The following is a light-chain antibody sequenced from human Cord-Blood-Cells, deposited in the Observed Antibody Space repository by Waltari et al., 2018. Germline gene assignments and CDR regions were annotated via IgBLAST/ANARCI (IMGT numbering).Light chain of an antibody. CDR2: VAS. CDR3: QQYGSSYT. V-gene: IGKV3-20*01. CDR1: QNVSSSY. J-gene: IGKJ2*01. Sequence: EIVLTQSPGTLSLSPGERATLSCRASQNVSSSYLAWYQQKPGQAPRPLIYVASSRATGIPDRFSGSGSGTDFTLTISRLEPEDFAVYYCQQYGSSYTFGQGTKLEIK.